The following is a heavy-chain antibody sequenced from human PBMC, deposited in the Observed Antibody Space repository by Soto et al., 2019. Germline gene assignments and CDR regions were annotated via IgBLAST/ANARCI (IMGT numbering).Heavy chain of an antibody. CDR2: ITNDGSTT. V-gene: IGHV3-74*01. Sequence: EVQLVESGGGLVQPGGSLRLSCVASGFTLRKFWMHWFRQAPGQGPVWVSRITNDGSTTYYADSVEGRFTISRDNAKNTLYLQMNSLGVEDTAVYYCARDQDGGGGTPDYWGQGTLVTVSP. CDR3: ARDQDGGGGTPDY. CDR1: GFTLRKFW. J-gene: IGHJ4*02. D-gene: IGHD3-16*01.